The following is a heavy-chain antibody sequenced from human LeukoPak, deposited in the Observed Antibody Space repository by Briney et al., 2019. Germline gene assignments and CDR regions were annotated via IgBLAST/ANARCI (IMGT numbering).Heavy chain of an antibody. J-gene: IGHJ5*02. CDR1: GGSISSYY. CDR3: ARRLYYDSSGYYLNWFDP. CDR2: IYYSGST. D-gene: IGHD3-22*01. Sequence: SETLSLTCTVSGGSISSYYWSWIRQPPGKGLEWIGYIYYSGSTNYNPSLKSRVTISVDTSKNQFSLKLSSVTAADTAVYYCARRLYYDSSGYYLNWFDPWGQGTLVTVSS. V-gene: IGHV4-59*01.